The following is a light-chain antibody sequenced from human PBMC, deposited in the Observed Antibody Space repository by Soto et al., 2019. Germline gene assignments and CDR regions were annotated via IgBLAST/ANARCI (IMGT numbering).Light chain of an antibody. J-gene: IGLJ2*01. CDR2: NTD. CDR1: SANIGSNT. V-gene: IGLV1-44*01. Sequence: QSVLTQPPSASGTPGQTITISCSGGSANIGSNTVNWYQQLPRTAPKLLIYNTDQGPSGVPDRFSGSKSGTSASLAISGLQSEDEADYYCAAWDDSLNGLVFGGGTKLTVL. CDR3: AAWDDSLNGLV.